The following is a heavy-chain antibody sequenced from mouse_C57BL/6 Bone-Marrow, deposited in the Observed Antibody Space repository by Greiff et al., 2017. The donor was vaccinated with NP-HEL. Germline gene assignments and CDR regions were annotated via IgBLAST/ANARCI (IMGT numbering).Heavy chain of an antibody. J-gene: IGHJ3*01. Sequence: VQLQQSGAELVRPGASVKLSCKASGYTFPDYYINWVKPRPGPGLEWIARIYPGSGNTYYNEKFNGKATLTAEKSSSTAYMQLSSLTSEDSAVYFCARGDWDQFAYWGQGTLVTVSA. V-gene: IGHV1-76*01. D-gene: IGHD4-1*01. CDR2: IYPGSGNT. CDR1: GYTFPDYY. CDR3: ARGDWDQFAY.